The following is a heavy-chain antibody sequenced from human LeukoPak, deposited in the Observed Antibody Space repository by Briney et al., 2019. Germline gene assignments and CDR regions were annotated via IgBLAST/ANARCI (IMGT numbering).Heavy chain of an antibody. CDR1: GYTYTNYY. CDR2: INPNGGDI. J-gene: IGHJ4*02. D-gene: IGHD6-19*01. V-gene: IGHV1-46*01. CDR3: AREGSGYSGAHEGFDY. Sequence: ASVKVSCKASGYTYTNYYMHWVRQAPGQGLQWMGIINPNGGDISHAQELQGRVTMTSDTSASTVYLELSSLRSDETAVYYCAREGSGYSGAHEGFDYWGQGTLVTVSS.